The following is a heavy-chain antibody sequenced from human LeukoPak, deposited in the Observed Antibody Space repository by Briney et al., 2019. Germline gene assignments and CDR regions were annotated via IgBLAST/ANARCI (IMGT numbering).Heavy chain of an antibody. CDR3: ARSGEAATGTKTNYEC. CDR1: GYTFSSYS. Sequence: GGSPRLSCAASGYTFSSYSMNWVRQAPGKGLEWVSYISTSSSTIYYADSVKGRFTISRDNAKNSLYLQMNSLRDEDTAVYYCARSGEAATGTKTNYECWGQGTLVTVSS. J-gene: IGHJ4*02. D-gene: IGHD6-13*01. V-gene: IGHV3-48*02. CDR2: ISTSSSTI.